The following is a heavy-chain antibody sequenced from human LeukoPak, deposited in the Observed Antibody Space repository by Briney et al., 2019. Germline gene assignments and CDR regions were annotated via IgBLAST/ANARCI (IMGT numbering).Heavy chain of an antibody. J-gene: IGHJ4*02. V-gene: IGHV3-7*04. D-gene: IGHD1-1*01. Sequence: GGSLRLSCAASGFTFSSYWMSWVRQPPGKGLEWVANIKEDGSEKYHVDSVKGRFTISRDSAKNSLYLQMDSLRAEDTAMYYCAWQRVGRSTTFDYWGQGTLVTVSS. CDR2: IKEDGSEK. CDR3: AWQRVGRSTTFDY. CDR1: GFTFSSYW.